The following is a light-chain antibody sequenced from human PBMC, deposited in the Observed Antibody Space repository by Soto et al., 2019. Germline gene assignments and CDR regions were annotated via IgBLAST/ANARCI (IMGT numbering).Light chain of an antibody. J-gene: IGLJ2*01. CDR2: EDN. CDR3: QSYDSSNVV. V-gene: IGLV6-57*04. CDR1: SGSIASNY. Sequence: NFMLTQPDSVSESPGQTVTISCTRSSGSIASNYVQWYQQRPGSAPTTVIYEDNQRPSGVPDRFSGSIDSSSNSASLTISGLKTEDEDDYYCQSYDSSNVVFGGGTKLTVL.